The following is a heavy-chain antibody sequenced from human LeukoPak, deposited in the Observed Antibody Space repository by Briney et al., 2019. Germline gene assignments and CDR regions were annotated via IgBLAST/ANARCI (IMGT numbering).Heavy chain of an antibody. CDR3: VKDSNYDFWSGYYKGFDN. CDR1: GFTFDDYG. D-gene: IGHD3-3*01. J-gene: IGHJ4*02. CDR2: ISRDGGRT. V-gene: IGHV3-20*04. Sequence: PGGSLRLSCAASGFTSGFTFDDYGMNWVRQVPGKGLEWVSGISRDGGRTGYADSVQGRFTISRDNSRNSLHLQMNSLRVEDTAFYCCVKDSNYDFWSGYYKGFDNWGQGTLVTVSS.